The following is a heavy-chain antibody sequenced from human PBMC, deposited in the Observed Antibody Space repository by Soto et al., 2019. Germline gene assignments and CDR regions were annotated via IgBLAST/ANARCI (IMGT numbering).Heavy chain of an antibody. CDR1: GGSISSYY. J-gene: IGHJ5*01. V-gene: IGHV4-59*01. D-gene: IGHD3-10*02. Sequence: QVQLQESGPGLVKPSETLSLTCTVSGGSISSYYWSWIRQPPGKGLEWIGFIFYSGGTSYNPSLESRVTISIDTSEYQFSLKLNSVTAADTAVYYCASMIGDPVLSFDSWGQGTLVAVSS. CDR2: IFYSGGT. CDR3: ASMIGDPVLSFDS.